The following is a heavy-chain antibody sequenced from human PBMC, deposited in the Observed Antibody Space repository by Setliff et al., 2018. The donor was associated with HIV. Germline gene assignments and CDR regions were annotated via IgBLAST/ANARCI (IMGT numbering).Heavy chain of an antibody. CDR2: ITSRSSYM. Sequence: GGSLRLSCAASGFTFSSYSMNWVRQAPGKGLEWVSSITSRSSYMYYADSVKGRFTISRDNAKNSLYLQMNSLRAEDTAVYYCAKNDDVLTGFANWGQGTLVTVSS. J-gene: IGHJ4*02. D-gene: IGHD3-9*01. V-gene: IGHV3-21*01. CDR3: AKNDDVLTGFAN. CDR1: GFTFSSYS.